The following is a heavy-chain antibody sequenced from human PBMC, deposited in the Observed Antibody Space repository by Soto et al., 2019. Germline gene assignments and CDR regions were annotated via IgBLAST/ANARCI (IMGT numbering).Heavy chain of an antibody. J-gene: IGHJ5*02. V-gene: IGHV5-51*01. CDR3: ARHGVAARRTGSWFDP. D-gene: IGHD6-6*01. CDR1: GYSFTSYW. Sequence: GESLKISCKGSGYSFTSYWIGWVRQMPGKGLEWMGIIYPGDSDTRYSPSFQGQVTISADKSISTAYLQWSSLKASDTAMYYCARHGVAARRTGSWFDPWGQGTLVTVSS. CDR2: IYPGDSDT.